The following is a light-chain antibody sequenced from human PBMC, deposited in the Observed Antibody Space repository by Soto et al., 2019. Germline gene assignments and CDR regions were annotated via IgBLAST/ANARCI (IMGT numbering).Light chain of an antibody. Sequence: DIPMTQSPSSLSASIGDRATFTCQASQDIRDYLNWYQQKPGQAPKLLIYDASSLETGVPSRFSGSEAGTEFTLTISSLQHEDFATDYCQQFDYLPLTGGGGTKVEIK. CDR2: DAS. CDR3: QQFDYLPLT. CDR1: QDIRDY. J-gene: IGKJ4*01. V-gene: IGKV1-33*01.